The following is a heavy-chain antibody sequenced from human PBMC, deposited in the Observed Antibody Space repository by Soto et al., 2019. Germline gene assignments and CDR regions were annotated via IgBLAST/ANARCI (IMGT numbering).Heavy chain of an antibody. CDR2: ISYDGSNK. CDR1: GFTSRSYA. Sequence: GGALRVSCAASGFTSRSYAMHWVRQVPGKGIEWVAIISYDGSNKYYADSVKGRFTVSRDHPKNTLYLQMKSQIAEDTAVYYCAKESHGSGDFDYWGQGTLDTVSS. D-gene: IGHD6-25*01. J-gene: IGHJ4*02. V-gene: IGHV3-30*07. CDR3: AKESHGSGDFDY.